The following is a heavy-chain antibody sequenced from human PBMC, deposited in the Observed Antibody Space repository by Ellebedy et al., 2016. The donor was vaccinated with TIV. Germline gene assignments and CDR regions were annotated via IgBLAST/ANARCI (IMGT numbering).Heavy chain of an antibody. V-gene: IGHV4-59*08. J-gene: IGHJ4*02. Sequence: MPSETLSLTCTVPGGSISGYYWGWIRQPPGKGLEWIGYIYYSGITDYNPSLRSRVIISVDTSKNQLSLKLSSVTAADAAMYDWARWNEGFDYWGQGTLVTVSS. CDR3: ARWNEGFDY. D-gene: IGHD1-1*01. CDR1: GGSISGYY. CDR2: IYYSGIT.